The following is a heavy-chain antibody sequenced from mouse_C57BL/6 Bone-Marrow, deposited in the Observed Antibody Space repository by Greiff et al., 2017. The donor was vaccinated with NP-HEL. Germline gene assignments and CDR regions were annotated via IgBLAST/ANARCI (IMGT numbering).Heavy chain of an antibody. CDR3: ARFGRGCDY. V-gene: IGHV1-81*01. CDR2: IYPRSGNT. D-gene: IGHD1-1*01. CDR1: GYTFTSYG. Sequence: VQGVESGAELARPGASVKLSCKASGYTFTSYGISWVKQRTGQGLEWIGEIYPRSGNTYYNEKFKGKATLTADKSSSTAYMELRSLTSEDSAVYFCARFGRGCDYWGQGTTLTVSS. J-gene: IGHJ2*01.